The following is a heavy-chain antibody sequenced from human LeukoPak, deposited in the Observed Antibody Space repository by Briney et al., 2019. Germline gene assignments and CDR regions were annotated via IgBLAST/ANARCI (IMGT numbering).Heavy chain of an antibody. J-gene: IGHJ4*02. V-gene: IGHV1-69*04. D-gene: IGHD3-10*01. CDR1: VGTFSSYA. CDR3: ARVSRIYGSGKGPFNYYFDY. Sequence: ASVKVSCKASVGTFSSYAISWMRQAPGQGLEWMGRIIPILGIANYAQKFQGRVTITADKSTSTAYMELSSLRSEDTAVYYCARVSRIYGSGKGPFNYYFDYWGQGTLVTVSS. CDR2: IIPILGIA.